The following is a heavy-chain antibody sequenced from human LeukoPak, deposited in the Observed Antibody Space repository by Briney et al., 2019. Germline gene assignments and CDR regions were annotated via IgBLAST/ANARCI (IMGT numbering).Heavy chain of an antibody. D-gene: IGHD4-17*01. CDR2: IYYSGST. V-gene: IGHV4-39*01. CDR1: GGSISSSSYY. Sequence: SETLSLTCTVSGGSISSSSYYWGWIRQPPGKGLEWIGTIYYSGSTYYNPSLQSRVTISADTSKNQFSLKLSSVTAADTAVYYCARGYGDNTFDYWGQGTLVTVSS. J-gene: IGHJ4*02. CDR3: ARGYGDNTFDY.